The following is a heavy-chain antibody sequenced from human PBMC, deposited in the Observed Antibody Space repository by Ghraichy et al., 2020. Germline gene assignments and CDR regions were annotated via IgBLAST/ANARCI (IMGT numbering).Heavy chain of an antibody. CDR3: AKNHKAYSSSWSNY. CDR2: ISGSGGST. CDR1: GFTFSSYA. V-gene: IGHV3-23*01. D-gene: IGHD6-6*01. J-gene: IGHJ4*02. Sequence: GESLNISCAASGFTFSSYAMSWVRQAPGKGLEWVSAISGSGGSTYYADSVKGRFTISRDNSKNTLYLQMNSLRAEDTAVYYCAKNHKAYSSSWSNYWGQGTLVTVSS.